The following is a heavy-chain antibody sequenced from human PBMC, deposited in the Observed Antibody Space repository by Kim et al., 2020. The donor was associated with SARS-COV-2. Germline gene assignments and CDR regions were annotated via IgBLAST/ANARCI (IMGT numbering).Heavy chain of an antibody. D-gene: IGHD1-26*01. CDR2: ITNTGGST. J-gene: IGHJ4*02. CDR1: GFTFGAYG. V-gene: IGHV3-64D*09. Sequence: GGSLRLSCSASGFTFGAYGMQWVRQAPGKGLEYVSRITNTGGSTYYADSVKGRFSISRDNSKNTLYLQMSSLRPEDTAVYYCVKGLYTWSSDFDYWGQGT. CDR3: VKGLYTWSSDFDY.